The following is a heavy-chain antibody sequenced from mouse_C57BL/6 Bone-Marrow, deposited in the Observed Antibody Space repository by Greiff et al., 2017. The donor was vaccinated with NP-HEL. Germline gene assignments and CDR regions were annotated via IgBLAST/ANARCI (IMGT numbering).Heavy chain of an antibody. D-gene: IGHD1-1*01. J-gene: IGHJ4*01. CDR3: AFYCYGRSPYGCALDY. V-gene: IGHV1-64*01. CDR1: GYTFTSYW. CDR2: IHPNSGST. Sequence: QVQLQQPGAELVKPGASVKLSCKASGYTFTSYWMHWVKQRPGQGLEWIGMIHPNSGSTNYNEKFKGKATLTVDKSSSTAYMQLSSLTSEDSAVYYGAFYCYGRSPYGCALDYWGQGTTVTVSS.